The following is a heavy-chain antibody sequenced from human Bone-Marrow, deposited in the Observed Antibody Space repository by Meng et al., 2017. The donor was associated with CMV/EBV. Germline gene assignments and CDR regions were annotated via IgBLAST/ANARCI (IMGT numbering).Heavy chain of an antibody. CDR3: ARGGGAFCGGDCSRTLDY. D-gene: IGHD2-21*02. Sequence: GESLKISCAASGFTFSSYWMHWVRQAPGKGLVWVSRINSDGSSTSYADSVKGRFTISRDNSKNTLYLQMNSLTTEDPALYYCARGGGAFCGGDCSRTLDYWGQGTLVTVSS. V-gene: IGHV3-74*01. CDR2: INSDGSST. CDR1: GFTFSSYW. J-gene: IGHJ4*02.